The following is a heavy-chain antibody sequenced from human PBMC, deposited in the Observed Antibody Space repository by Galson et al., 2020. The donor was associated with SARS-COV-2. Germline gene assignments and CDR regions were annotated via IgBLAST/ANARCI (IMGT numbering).Heavy chain of an antibody. CDR3: ARDPTYYDILFYGMDV. V-gene: IGHV3-33*01. CDR1: GFTFSSYG. D-gene: IGHD3-9*01. CDR2: IWYDGSNK. J-gene: IGHJ6*02. Sequence: GESLKISCAASGFTFSSYGMHWVRQAPGKGLEWVAVIWYDGSNKYYADSVKGRFTISRDNSKNTLYLQMNSLRAEDTAVYYCARDPTYYDILFYGMDVWGQGTTVTVSS.